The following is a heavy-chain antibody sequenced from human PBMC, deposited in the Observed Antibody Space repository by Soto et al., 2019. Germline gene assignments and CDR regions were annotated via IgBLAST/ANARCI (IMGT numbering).Heavy chain of an antibody. J-gene: IGHJ4*02. Sequence: GGSLRLSCAASGFTFTRYSMNWVRQAPGKGLEWVSSISSTTNYIYYGDSMKGRFTISRDNAKNSLYLEMNSLRAEDTAVYYCARDFPRIAAAGTKPFDYWGQGTLVTVSS. D-gene: IGHD6-13*01. CDR1: GFTFTRYS. V-gene: IGHV3-21*06. CDR2: ISSTTNYI. CDR3: ARDFPRIAAAGTKPFDY.